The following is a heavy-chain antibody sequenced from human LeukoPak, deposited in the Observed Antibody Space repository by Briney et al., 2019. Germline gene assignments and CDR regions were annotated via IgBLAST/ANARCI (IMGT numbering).Heavy chain of an antibody. J-gene: IGHJ4*02. CDR2: IYYSGST. CDR1: GGSISRYY. CDR3: ARTHDYGDYPTTYFDY. D-gene: IGHD4-17*01. V-gene: IGHV4-59*01. Sequence: SETLSLTCTVSGGSISRYYWSWIRQPPGKGLEWIGYIYYSGSTNYNPSLKSRVTISVDTSKNQFSLKLSSVTAADTAVYYCARTHDYGDYPTTYFDYWGQGTLVTVSS.